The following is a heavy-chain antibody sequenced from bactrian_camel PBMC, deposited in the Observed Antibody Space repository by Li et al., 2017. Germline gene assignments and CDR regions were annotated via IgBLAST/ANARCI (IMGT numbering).Heavy chain of an antibody. Sequence: VQLVESGGGLVRPGGSLRLSCEVSGGTFSRYVMDWVRQAPGKGLEWVSGINSGGGNTYYTESVKGRFTTSRDNTKNTLYLQLNTLKTEDTAMYYCAKASSGGYYGLGYDSSLYNDWGQGTQVTVS. CDR3: AKASSGGYYGLGYDSSLYND. D-gene: IGHD5*01. CDR2: INSGGGNT. V-gene: IGHV3S40*01. J-gene: IGHJ4*01. CDR1: GGTFSRYV.